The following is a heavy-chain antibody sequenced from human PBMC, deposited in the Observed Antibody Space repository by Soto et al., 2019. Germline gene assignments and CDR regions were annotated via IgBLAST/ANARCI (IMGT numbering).Heavy chain of an antibody. CDR2: INHSGST. Sequence: SETLSLTCAVYGGSFSGYYWSWIRQPPGEGLEWIGEINHSGSTNYNPSLKSRVTISVDTSKNQFSLKLSSVTAADTAVYYCARSGYSSSWYNLRPYYMDVWGKGTTVTVSS. CDR1: GGSFSGYY. J-gene: IGHJ6*03. CDR3: ARSGYSSSWYNLRPYYMDV. D-gene: IGHD6-13*01. V-gene: IGHV4-34*01.